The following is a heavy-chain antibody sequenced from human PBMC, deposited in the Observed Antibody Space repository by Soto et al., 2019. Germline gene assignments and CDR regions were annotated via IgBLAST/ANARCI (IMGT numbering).Heavy chain of an antibody. V-gene: IGHV4-39*01. CDR3: ATQAVGSPKYYYYGMDV. CDR1: GGSISSSSYY. CDR2: SYYSGST. J-gene: IGHJ6*02. Sequence: SETLSLTCTVSGGSISSSSYYWGWIRQPPGKGLEWIGSSYYSGSTYYNPSLKSRVTISVDTSKNQFSLKLSSLTAADTAVYYCATQAVGSPKYYYYGMDVWGQGTTVTVSS. D-gene: IGHD3-10*01.